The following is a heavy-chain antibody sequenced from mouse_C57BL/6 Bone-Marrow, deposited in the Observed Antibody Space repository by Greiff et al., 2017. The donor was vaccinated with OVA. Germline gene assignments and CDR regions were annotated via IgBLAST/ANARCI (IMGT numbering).Heavy chain of an antibody. CDR2: IHPNSGST. CDR3: ARGITTVVASYYYAMDY. Sequence: QVQLQQPGAELVKPGASVKLSCKASGYTFTSYWMHWVKQRPGQGLEWIGMIHPNSGSTNYNEKFKSKATLTVDKSSSTAYMQLSSLTSEDSAVYYCARGITTVVASYYYAMDYWGQGTSVTVSS. V-gene: IGHV1-64*01. CDR1: GYTFTSYW. D-gene: IGHD1-1*01. J-gene: IGHJ4*01.